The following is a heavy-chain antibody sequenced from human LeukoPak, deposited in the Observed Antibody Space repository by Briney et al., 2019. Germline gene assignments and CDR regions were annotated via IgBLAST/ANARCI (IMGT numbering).Heavy chain of an antibody. Sequence: GGSLRLSCAASGFTFSSYAMHWVRQAPGKGLEWVAVISYDGSNKYYADSVKGRFTISRDNSKNTLYLQMNSLRAEDTAVYYCARDLQPYLYYYYMDVWGKGTTVTVSS. CDR3: ARDLQPYLYYYYMDV. V-gene: IGHV3-30-3*01. CDR2: ISYDGSNK. J-gene: IGHJ6*03. D-gene: IGHD4-11*01. CDR1: GFTFSSYA.